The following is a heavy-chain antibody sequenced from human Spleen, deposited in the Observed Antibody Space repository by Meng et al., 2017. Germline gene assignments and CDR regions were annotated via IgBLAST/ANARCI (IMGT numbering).Heavy chain of an antibody. CDR2: ISYDGSNK. CDR1: GFTFSSYS. V-gene: IGHV3-30*03. CDR3: ARRGPYCDGPTCYYYFAY. Sequence: GGSLRLSCAASGFTFSSYSMNWVRQAPGKGLEWVAVISYDGSNKYYADSVKGRFTISRDNSKNTLYLQMSSLRAEDTAVYYCARRGPYCDGPTCYYYFAYWGQGTLVTVSS. J-gene: IGHJ4*02. D-gene: IGHD2-21*01.